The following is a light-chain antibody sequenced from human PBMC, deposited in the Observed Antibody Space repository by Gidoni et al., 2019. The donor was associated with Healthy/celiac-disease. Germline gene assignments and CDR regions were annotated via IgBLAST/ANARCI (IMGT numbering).Light chain of an antibody. CDR1: KSVLYSSNNKNY. CDR3: QQYYSTPYT. V-gene: IGKV4-1*01. J-gene: IGKJ2*01. Sequence: DIVMTQPPASLAASSGERATINCKSSKSVLYSSNNKNYLAWYQQKPGQPPKLLIYWASTRESGVPDRFSGSGSGTDFTLTISSLQAEDVAVYYCQQYYSTPYTFGQGTKLEIK. CDR2: WAS.